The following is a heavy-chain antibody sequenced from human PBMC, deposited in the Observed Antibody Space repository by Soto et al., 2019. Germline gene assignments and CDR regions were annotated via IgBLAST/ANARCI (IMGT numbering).Heavy chain of an antibody. D-gene: IGHD3-9*01. V-gene: IGHV4-39*01. Sequence: SETLSLTCTVSGGSISSSSYYWDWIRQPPGKGLEWIGSLYYSGSTYYNPSLKSRVTISVDTSKNQFSLKLRSVTAADTAVYYCARRWYYDILTGYYDYWGQGTLVTVSS. CDR2: LYYSGST. CDR3: ARRWYYDILTGYYDY. J-gene: IGHJ4*02. CDR1: GGSISSSSYY.